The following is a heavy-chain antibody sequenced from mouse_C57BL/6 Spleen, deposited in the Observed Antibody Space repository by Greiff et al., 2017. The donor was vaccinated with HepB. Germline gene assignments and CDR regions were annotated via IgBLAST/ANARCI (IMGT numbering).Heavy chain of an antibody. CDR3: ARHKDYGSSYDWYFDV. V-gene: IGHV5-6*01. CDR2: ISSGGSYT. Sequence: EVQLQESGGDLVKPGGSLKLSCAASGFTFSSYGMSWVRQTPDKRLEWVATISSGGSYTYYPDSVKGRFTISRDNAKNTLYLQMSSLKSEDTAMYYCARHKDYGSSYDWYFDVWGTGTTVTVSS. J-gene: IGHJ1*03. D-gene: IGHD1-1*01. CDR1: GFTFSSYG.